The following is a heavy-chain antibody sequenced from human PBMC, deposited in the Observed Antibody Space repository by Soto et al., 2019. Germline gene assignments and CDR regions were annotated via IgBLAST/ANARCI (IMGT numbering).Heavy chain of an antibody. V-gene: IGHV4-4*07. CDR2: FYTSGST. CDR1: GGSISSYY. Sequence: SETLSLTCTVSGGSISSYYWSWIRQPAGKGLEWIGRFYTSGSTNYNPSLKSRVTMSVDTSKNQFSLKLSSVAAADTAVYYCARAFPYYDFWSGNYGMDVWGQGTTVTVSS. D-gene: IGHD3-3*01. CDR3: ARAFPYYDFWSGNYGMDV. J-gene: IGHJ6*02.